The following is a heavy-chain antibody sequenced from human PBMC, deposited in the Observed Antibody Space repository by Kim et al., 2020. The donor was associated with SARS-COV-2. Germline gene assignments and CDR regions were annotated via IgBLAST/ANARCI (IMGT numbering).Heavy chain of an antibody. CDR3: ASFGTHSSGYYFDI. Sequence: GGSLRLSCAASGFTFSSYAMHWVRQAPGKGLEWVAVISYDGSNKYYADSVKGRFTISRDNSKNTLYLQMNSLRAEDTAVYYCASFGTHSSGYYFDIWGQG. CDR1: GFTFSSYA. D-gene: IGHD3-22*01. CDR2: ISYDGSNK. V-gene: IGHV3-30-3*01. J-gene: IGHJ3*02.